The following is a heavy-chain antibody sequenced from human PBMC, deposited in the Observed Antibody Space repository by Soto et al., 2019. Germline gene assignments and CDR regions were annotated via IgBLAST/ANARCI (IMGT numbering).Heavy chain of an antibody. D-gene: IGHD2-15*01. J-gene: IGHJ5*02. CDR2: ISGSGGST. CDR3: AKGPVAAIEGWFDP. Sequence: GWSLRLSCAASGFTFSSYAMSWVRQAPGKGVGWVSAISGSGGSTYYADSVKGRFTISRDNSKNTLYLQMNSLRAEDTAVYYCAKGPVAAIEGWFDPWGQGTLVTVSS. V-gene: IGHV3-23*01. CDR1: GFTFSSYA.